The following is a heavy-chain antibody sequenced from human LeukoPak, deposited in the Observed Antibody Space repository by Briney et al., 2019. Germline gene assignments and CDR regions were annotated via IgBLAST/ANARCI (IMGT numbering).Heavy chain of an antibody. CDR3: AKAYSSSFVGYFDY. D-gene: IGHD6-13*01. V-gene: IGHV3-9*03. Sequence: GGSLRLSCAASGFTFDDYPMHWVRQAPGKGLEWVSGISWNSGSIGYADSVKGRFTISRDNAKNSLYLQMNSLRAEDMALYYCAKAYSSSFVGYFDYWGQGTLVTVSS. J-gene: IGHJ4*02. CDR2: ISWNSGSI. CDR1: GFTFDDYP.